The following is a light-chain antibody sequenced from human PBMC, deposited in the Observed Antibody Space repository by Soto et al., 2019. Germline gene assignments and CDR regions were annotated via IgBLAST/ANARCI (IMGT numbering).Light chain of an antibody. CDR1: QSISTW. J-gene: IGKJ1*01. Sequence: DIPMTQSPSTLSASVGDRVAITCRASQSISTWLAWFQQKPGKAPKLLIYKASSLESGVPSRFSGSGSGTEFTLTISSLQPEDFATYYCQQSYSTLWTFGQGTKVDIK. CDR2: KAS. CDR3: QQSYSTLWT. V-gene: IGKV1-5*03.